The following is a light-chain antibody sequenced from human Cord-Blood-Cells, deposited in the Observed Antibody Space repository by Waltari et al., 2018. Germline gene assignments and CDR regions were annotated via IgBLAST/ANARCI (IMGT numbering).Light chain of an antibody. J-gene: IGLJ3*02. V-gene: IGLV3-25*03. CDR3: QSADSSGTWV. CDR2: KDS. CDR1: ALPKQY. Sequence: SYELTQPPSVSVSPGQTARITCSGDALPKQYAYWYQQKPGQAPVLVIYKDSERPSGIPERFSGSSSGTTVTLTISGVQAEDEADYYCQSADSSGTWVFGGGTKPTVL.